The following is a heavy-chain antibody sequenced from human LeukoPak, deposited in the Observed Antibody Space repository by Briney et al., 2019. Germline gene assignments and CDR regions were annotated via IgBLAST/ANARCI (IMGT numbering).Heavy chain of an antibody. CDR3: ARDQWLLDY. J-gene: IGHJ4*02. D-gene: IGHD6-19*01. Sequence: PGGSLRLSCAASGFTFSSYGMHWVRQAPGKRLEWVAVIWYDGSNKYYADSVKGRFTISRDNSKNTLYLQMNSLRAEDTAVYYCARDQWLLDYWGQGTLVTVSS. CDR1: GFTFSSYG. CDR2: IWYDGSNK. V-gene: IGHV3-33*01.